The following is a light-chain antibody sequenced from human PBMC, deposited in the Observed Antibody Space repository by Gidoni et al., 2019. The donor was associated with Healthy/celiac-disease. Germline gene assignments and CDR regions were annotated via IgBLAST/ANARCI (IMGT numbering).Light chain of an antibody. CDR3: QQYYSTPQT. J-gene: IGKJ1*01. V-gene: IGKV4-1*01. CDR2: WAS. Sequence: DIVMTQSPDSLAVSLGERATINNKNYLAWYQQKPGQPPKLLIYWASTRESGVPDRFRGSGSGTDFTLTISSLQAEDVAVYYCQQYYSTPQTFGQGTKVEIK. CDR1: KNY.